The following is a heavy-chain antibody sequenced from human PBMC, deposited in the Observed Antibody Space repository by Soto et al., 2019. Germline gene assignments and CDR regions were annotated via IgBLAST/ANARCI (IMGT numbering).Heavy chain of an antibody. CDR3: AREVSGSYILDY. CDR1: GFTCSSYG. Sequence: GGSLRLSCAASGFTCSSYGMHWVRQAPGKGLEWVAVIWYDGSNKYYADSVKGRFTISRDNSKNTLYLQMNSLRAEDAAVYYCAREVSGSYILDYWGQGTLVTVSS. CDR2: IWYDGSNK. V-gene: IGHV3-33*01. D-gene: IGHD3-10*01. J-gene: IGHJ4*02.